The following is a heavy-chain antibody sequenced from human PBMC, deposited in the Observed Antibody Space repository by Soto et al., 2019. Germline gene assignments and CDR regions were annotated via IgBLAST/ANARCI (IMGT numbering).Heavy chain of an antibody. J-gene: IGHJ4*02. CDR2: INAGNGNT. D-gene: IGHD5-18*01. Sequence: GASVKVCWKASGYRFTRYAMHWVRQAPGQRLEWMGWINAGNGNTKYSQKFQGRVTITRDTSASTAYMELSSLRSEDTAVYYCARGFNGYLHHFAYWGQRTPVTVSS. CDR3: ARGFNGYLHHFAY. CDR1: GYRFTRYA. V-gene: IGHV1-3*01.